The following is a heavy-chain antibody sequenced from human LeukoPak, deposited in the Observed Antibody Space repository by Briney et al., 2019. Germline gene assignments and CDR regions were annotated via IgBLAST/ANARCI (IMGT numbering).Heavy chain of an antibody. J-gene: IGHJ4*02. V-gene: IGHV3-23*01. D-gene: IGHD3-16*02. CDR3: AKDALISFRGAWSQSDY. CDR2: ISANGGSS. Sequence: GSLRLSCAASGFTFNSYAMSWVRQAPGKGLEWVSGISANGGSSYYADSVKGRFTISRDNSKNTLFLQMNSLRADDTAVYYCAKDALISFRGAWSQSDYWGQGILVTVSS. CDR1: GFTFNSYA.